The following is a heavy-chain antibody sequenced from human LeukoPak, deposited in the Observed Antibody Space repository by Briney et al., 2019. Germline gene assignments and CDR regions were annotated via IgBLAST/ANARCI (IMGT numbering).Heavy chain of an antibody. CDR1: GFTFSSYA. CDR2: ISGSGNRT. J-gene: IGHJ6*02. D-gene: IGHD2-15*01. V-gene: IGHV3-23*01. CDR3: AKNLYCGGGSCYPSALGMDV. Sequence: GGSLRLSCAASGFTFSSYAMSWVRQAPGKGLEWVSSISGSGNRTYYADSVKGRFAISRDNSKNTLFLQMNSLRAEDTAVYYCAKNLYCGGGSCYPSALGMDVWGQGATVTVSS.